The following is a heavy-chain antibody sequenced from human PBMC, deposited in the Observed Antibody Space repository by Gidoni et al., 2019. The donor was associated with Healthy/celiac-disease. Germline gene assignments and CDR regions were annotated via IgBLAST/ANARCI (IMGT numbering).Heavy chain of an antibody. CDR1: GFTSSSYS. J-gene: IGHJ4*02. Sequence: EVQLVESGGGLVQPGGSLRLSCAASGFTSSSYSMNWVRQAPGKGLEWVSYISSSSSTIYYADSVKGRFTISRDNAKNSLYLQMNSLRDEDTAVYYCAGGSGSYYNLFDYWGQGTLVTVSS. CDR3: AGGSGSYYNLFDY. D-gene: IGHD3-10*01. V-gene: IGHV3-48*02. CDR2: ISSSSSTI.